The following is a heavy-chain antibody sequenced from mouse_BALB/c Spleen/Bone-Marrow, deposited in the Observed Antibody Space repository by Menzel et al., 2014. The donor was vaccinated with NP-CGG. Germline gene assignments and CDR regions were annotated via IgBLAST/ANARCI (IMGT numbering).Heavy chain of an antibody. J-gene: IGHJ4*01. V-gene: IGHV1-62-2*01. CDR1: GYTFTDYT. D-gene: IGHD2-14*01. Sequence: QVQLQHSGAELVKSGASVKLSCKASGYTFTDYTIHWVKRRSGQGLGWIGWFYPGSGSIKYNEKFKDKATLTADKSSSTVYMELSRLTSEDSAVYFCARHEVRYDEGYYAMDYWGQGTSVTVSA. CDR3: ARHEVRYDEGYYAMDY. CDR2: FYPGSGSI.